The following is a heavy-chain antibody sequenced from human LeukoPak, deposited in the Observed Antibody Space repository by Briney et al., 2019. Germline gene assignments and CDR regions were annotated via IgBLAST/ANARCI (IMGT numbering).Heavy chain of an antibody. CDR1: GFTFSSYG. CDR3: AKDRSTVVTHFDY. CDR2: ISYDGSNR. J-gene: IGHJ4*02. Sequence: QSGGSLRLSCAASGFTFSSYGMHWARQAPGKGLEWVAVISYDGSNRYYADSVKGRFTISRDNSKNTLYLQMNSLRAEDTAVYYCAKDRSTVVTHFDYWGQGTLVTVSS. D-gene: IGHD4-23*01. V-gene: IGHV3-30*18.